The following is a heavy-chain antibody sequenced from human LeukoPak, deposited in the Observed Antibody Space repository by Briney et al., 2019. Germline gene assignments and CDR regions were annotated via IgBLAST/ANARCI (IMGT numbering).Heavy chain of an antibody. Sequence: KPSETLSLTCTVSGGSISSNYWSWIRQPPGKGLEWIGYIYYSGYTNYNPSLKSRVTMSVDTSKNQFSLKLTSVTAADTAVYYCATLRYCSGGSCFPKYSQHWGQGTLVTVSS. J-gene: IGHJ1*01. CDR1: GGSISSNY. D-gene: IGHD2-15*01. CDR2: IYYSGYT. V-gene: IGHV4-59*08. CDR3: ATLRYCSGGSCFPKYSQH.